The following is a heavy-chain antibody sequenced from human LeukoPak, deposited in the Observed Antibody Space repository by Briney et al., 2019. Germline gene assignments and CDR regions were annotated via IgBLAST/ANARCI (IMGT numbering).Heavy chain of an antibody. CDR2: IYSGGST. V-gene: IGHV3-53*01. CDR1: GFTVSSDY. J-gene: IGHJ4*02. CDR3: ARATLDN. Sequence: GGSLRLSCAASGFTVSSDYISWVRQAPGKGLEWVSVIYSGGSTNYADSVRARFTISRDNSKNTVYLQTNSPRVEDTAVYYCARATLDNWGQGTLVTVSS.